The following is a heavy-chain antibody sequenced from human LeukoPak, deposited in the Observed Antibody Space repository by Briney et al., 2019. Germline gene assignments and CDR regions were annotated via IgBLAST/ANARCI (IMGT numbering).Heavy chain of an antibody. J-gene: IGHJ4*02. D-gene: IGHD3-10*01. CDR3: AKDRPNFYESSGSYYKLKGDF. Sequence: PGGSLRLSCAASGFTFSSYSMNWVRQAPGKGLEWVSSISSSSSYIYYADSVKGRFTISRDNSKNTLYLQMNSLRGDDTAVYYCAKDRPNFYESSGSYYKLKGDFWGQGSLVTVS. CDR1: GFTFSSYS. CDR2: ISSSSSYI. V-gene: IGHV3-21*04.